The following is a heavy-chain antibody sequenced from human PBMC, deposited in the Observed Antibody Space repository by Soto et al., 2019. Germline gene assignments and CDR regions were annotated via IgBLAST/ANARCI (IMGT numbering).Heavy chain of an antibody. J-gene: IGHJ4*02. D-gene: IGHD4-17*01. Sequence: VESLKISCNGSGFGFSSFWIAWGRQVPGKGLEWMGIIYPGDSDIRYSPSFQGQVTISADKSTSTAYLQWRSLKASDTAVYFCARSSSLTTVANWGQGTQVTVSS. CDR3: ARSSSLTTVAN. CDR2: IYPGDSDI. CDR1: GFGFSSFW. V-gene: IGHV5-51*01.